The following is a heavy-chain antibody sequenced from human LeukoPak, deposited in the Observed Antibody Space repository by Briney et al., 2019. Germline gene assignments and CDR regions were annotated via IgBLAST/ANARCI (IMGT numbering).Heavy chain of an antibody. V-gene: IGHV3-23*01. D-gene: IGHD3-22*01. CDR3: AKDGFDYYDSSGYYYFNY. CDR1: GFTFSNHA. Sequence: GGSLRLSCAASGFTFSNHAMSWVRQAPGRGLQWVSAISGGGVAIYYADSVKGRFTISRDNSKNTLYLQMNSLRAEDTAVYYCAKDGFDYYDSSGYYYFNYWGQGTLVTVSS. J-gene: IGHJ4*02. CDR2: ISGGGVAI.